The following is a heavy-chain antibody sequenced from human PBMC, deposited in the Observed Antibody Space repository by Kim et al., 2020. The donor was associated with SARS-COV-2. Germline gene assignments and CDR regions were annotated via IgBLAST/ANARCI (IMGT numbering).Heavy chain of an antibody. CDR2: ISYGGTNK. CDR1: GFTFSTYG. J-gene: IGHJ4*02. CDR3: AGDLESGACNGGY. D-gene: IGHD1-26*01. V-gene: IGHV3-33*05. Sequence: GGSLRLSCAASGFTFSTYGMHWVRQAPGKGLEWVAGISYGGTNKFYEGSVKGRLTISRDNSKNTLYLQMNSLRVEDTAVYYCAGDLESGACNGGYWCQG.